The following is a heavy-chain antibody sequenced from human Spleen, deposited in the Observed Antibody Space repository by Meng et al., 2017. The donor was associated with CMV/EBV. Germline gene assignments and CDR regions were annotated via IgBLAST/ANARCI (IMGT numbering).Heavy chain of an antibody. Sequence: GESLKISCAASGFTFSGYAMNWVRQAPGKGLQWVSGISATSGGTDYADSVKGRFTISRDKAKNTRYLQMNSLRVEDTAVYYCVRDKEDFHYFDYWGQGTQVTVSS. CDR1: GFTFSGYA. CDR3: VRDKEDFHYFDY. J-gene: IGHJ4*02. CDR2: ISATSGGT. D-gene: IGHD2/OR15-2a*01. V-gene: IGHV3-23*01.